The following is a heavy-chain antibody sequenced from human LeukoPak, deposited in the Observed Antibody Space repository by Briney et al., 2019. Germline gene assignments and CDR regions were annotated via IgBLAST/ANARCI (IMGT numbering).Heavy chain of an antibody. J-gene: IGHJ4*02. CDR1: GFTFSSYS. CDR2: ISSSSSTI. CDR3: ARAIWFGDFDY. V-gene: IGHV3-48*01. D-gene: IGHD3-10*01. Sequence: GGSLRLSCAASGFTFSSYSMNWVRQAPGKGLEWVSYISSSSSTIYYADSVKGRFTISRDNAKNSLYLQMNSLRAEDTAVYCCARAIWFGDFDYWGQGTLVTVSS.